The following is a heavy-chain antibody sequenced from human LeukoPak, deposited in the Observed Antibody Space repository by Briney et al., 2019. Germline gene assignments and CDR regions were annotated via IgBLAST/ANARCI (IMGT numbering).Heavy chain of an antibody. CDR3: AREGRVGKTSSIAAINAFDI. Sequence: SETLSLTRTVSGGSISNYYWSWIRQPPGKGLEWIGYIYYSGSTNYNPSLKSRVTISADTSKNQFSLKLRSVTAADTAVYYCAREGRVGKTSSIAAINAFDIWGQGTMVTVSS. V-gene: IGHV4-59*01. CDR2: IYYSGST. J-gene: IGHJ3*02. CDR1: GGSISNYY. D-gene: IGHD6-6*01.